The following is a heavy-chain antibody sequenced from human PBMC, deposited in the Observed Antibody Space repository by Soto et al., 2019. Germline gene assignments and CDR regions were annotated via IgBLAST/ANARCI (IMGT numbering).Heavy chain of an antibody. CDR1: GFTFSSYG. CDR2: IWYDGSNK. CDR3: ARSVYGDTSWFDP. J-gene: IGHJ5*02. V-gene: IGHV3-33*01. Sequence: QVQLVESGGGLVQPGRSLRLSCAASGFTFSSYGMHWVRQAPGKGLEWVAVIWYDGSNKYYADSVKGRFTISRDNSKNALYLQMNSLRAEGTAVYYCARSVYGDTSWFDPWGQGTLVTVSS. D-gene: IGHD4-17*01.